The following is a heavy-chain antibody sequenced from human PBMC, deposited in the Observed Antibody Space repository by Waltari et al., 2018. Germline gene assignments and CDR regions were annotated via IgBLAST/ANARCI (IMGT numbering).Heavy chain of an antibody. CDR3: AGTGSGYYHVYYYYGMDV. V-gene: IGHV3-53*01. Sequence: EVQLVESGGGLIQPGGSLRLSCAASGFTVSRHYMSWVRQAPGKGLEWVSVIYSGGSTYYADSVKGRFTISRDNSKNTLYLQMNSLRAEDTAVYYCAGTGSGYYHVYYYYGMDVWGQGTTVTVSS. CDR2: IYSGGST. D-gene: IGHD3-22*01. CDR1: GFTVSRHY. J-gene: IGHJ6*02.